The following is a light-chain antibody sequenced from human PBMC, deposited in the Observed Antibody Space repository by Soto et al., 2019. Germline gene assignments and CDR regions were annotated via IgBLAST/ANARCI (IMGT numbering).Light chain of an antibody. J-gene: IGKJ1*01. CDR1: QDISNY. Sequence: DIQVTQSPSSLSASIGDRVTITCQASQDISNYLNWYQQKPGKAPKLLMYDASTLESGAPARFSGSGSGTEFTLTISSLQPEDFATYHCQEYKTWTFGQGTKVDNK. CDR2: DAS. V-gene: IGKV1-33*01. CDR3: QEYKTWT.